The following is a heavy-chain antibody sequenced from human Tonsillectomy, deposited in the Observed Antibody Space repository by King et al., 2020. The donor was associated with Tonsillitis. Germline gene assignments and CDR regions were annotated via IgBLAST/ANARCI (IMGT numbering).Heavy chain of an antibody. CDR2: ISSSGSTI. D-gene: IGHD5-18*01. J-gene: IGHJ4*02. CDR1: GFTFSSYE. CDR3: ARANRGYSYGPPY. V-gene: IGHV3-48*03. Sequence: VQLVESGGGLVQPGGSLRLSCAASGFTFSSYEMNWVRQAPGKGLEWVSYISSSGSTIYYADSVKGRLTISRDNAKNSLYLQMNSLRAEDTAVYYCARANRGYSYGPPYWGQGTLVTVSS.